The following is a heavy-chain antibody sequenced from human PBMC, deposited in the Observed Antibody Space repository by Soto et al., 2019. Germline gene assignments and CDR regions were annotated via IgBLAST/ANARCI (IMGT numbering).Heavy chain of an antibody. Sequence: QLVESGGGFVKPGMSLRLTCAASGFTFSDAWMTWGRQAPGKGLERVGLIRSQGDGGTADYAPPVRGRFTISRDDAQNMVYLHMDNLQAEDTAVYYCITAPLRWGRGALVTVSS. V-gene: IGHV3-15*01. CDR3: ITAPLR. J-gene: IGHJ4*02. CDR1: GFTFSDAW. CDR2: IRSQGDGGTA.